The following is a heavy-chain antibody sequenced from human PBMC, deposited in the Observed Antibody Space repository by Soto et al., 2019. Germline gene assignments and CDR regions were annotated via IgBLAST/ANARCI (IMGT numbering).Heavy chain of an antibody. CDR1: GYSFTSYD. J-gene: IGHJ4*02. D-gene: IGHD3-9*01. CDR2: MNPNSGNT. V-gene: IGHV1-8*01. CDR3: ARSISVGNYFDY. Sequence: ASVKVSCKASGYSFTSYDINWVRQATGQGLEWMGWMNPNSGNTGYAQKFQGRVTMTRNTSISTAYMELSSLRSEDTAVYYCARSISVGNYFDYWGQGTLVTVSS.